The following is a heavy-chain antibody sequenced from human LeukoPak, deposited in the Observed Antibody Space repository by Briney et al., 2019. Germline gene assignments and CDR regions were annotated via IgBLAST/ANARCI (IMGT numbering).Heavy chain of an antibody. V-gene: IGHV3-7*01. D-gene: IGHD1-26*01. Sequence: GGSLRLSCAASGFTFSSYWMSWVRQAPGKGLEWVANIKEDGSEKYYVDSVKGRFTISRDNAKNSLYLQMNSLRAEDTAVYYCAIDGQWELPGGSLDFWGQGTLVTVSS. J-gene: IGHJ4*02. CDR3: AIDGQWELPGGSLDF. CDR1: GFTFSSYW. CDR2: IKEDGSEK.